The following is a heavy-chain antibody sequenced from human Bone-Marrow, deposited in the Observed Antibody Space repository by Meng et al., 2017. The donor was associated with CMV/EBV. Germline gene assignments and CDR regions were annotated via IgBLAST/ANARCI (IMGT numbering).Heavy chain of an antibody. V-gene: IGHV4-30-4*01. Sequence: SEPLSLTCTVTGDSLTSGDYYWGWIRQPPGKGLEWIGYIYSYGDTYYNPSLKSRPHISIDMSKNQLSLNLTSVTAADTAFYYCARDGCTDSSCYPWGQGTLVTVSS. J-gene: IGHJ5*02. CDR2: IYSYGDT. CDR1: GDSLTSGDYY. CDR3: ARDGCTDSSCYP. D-gene: IGHD2-21*01.